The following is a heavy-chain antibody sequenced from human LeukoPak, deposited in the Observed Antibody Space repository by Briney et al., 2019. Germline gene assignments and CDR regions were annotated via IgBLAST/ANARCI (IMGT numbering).Heavy chain of an antibody. V-gene: IGHV3-11*01. CDR2: ISSSGSTI. J-gene: IGHJ6*02. Sequence: GGSLRLSCAASGFTFSDYYMSWIRQAPGKGLEWVSYISSSGSTIYYADSVKGRFTISRDNAKNSLYLQMNSLRVEDTAVYYCARGTSTGYYYYYGMDVWGQGTTVTVSS. D-gene: IGHD1-14*01. CDR3: ARGTSTGYYYYYGMDV. CDR1: GFTFSDYY.